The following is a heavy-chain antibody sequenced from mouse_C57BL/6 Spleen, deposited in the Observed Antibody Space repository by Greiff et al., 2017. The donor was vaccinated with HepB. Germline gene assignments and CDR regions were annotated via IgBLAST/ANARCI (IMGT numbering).Heavy chain of an antibody. CDR3: ARGDGYYIWFAY. CDR2: IDPSDSYT. J-gene: IGHJ3*01. D-gene: IGHD2-3*01. Sequence: VQLQQPGAELVKPGASVKLSCKASGYTFTSYWMQWVKQRPGQGLEWIGEIDPSDSYTNYNQKFKGKATLTVDTSSSTAYMQLSSLTSEDSAVYYCARGDGYYIWFAYWGQGTLVTVSA. CDR1: GYTFTSYW. V-gene: IGHV1-50*01.